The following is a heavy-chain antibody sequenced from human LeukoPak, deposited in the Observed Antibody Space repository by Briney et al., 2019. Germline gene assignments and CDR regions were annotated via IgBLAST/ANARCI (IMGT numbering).Heavy chain of an antibody. D-gene: IGHD2-15*01. V-gene: IGHV1-46*01. CDR3: ARDPRAYCSGGSCYWNDAFDI. Sequence: ASVKVSCKASGGTFSSYYMHWVRQAPGQGLEWMGIINPSGGSTSYAQKFQGRVTMTRDTSTSTVYMELSSLRSEDTAVYYCARDPRAYCSGGSCYWNDAFDIWGQGTMVTVSS. J-gene: IGHJ3*02. CDR1: GGTFSSYY. CDR2: INPSGGST.